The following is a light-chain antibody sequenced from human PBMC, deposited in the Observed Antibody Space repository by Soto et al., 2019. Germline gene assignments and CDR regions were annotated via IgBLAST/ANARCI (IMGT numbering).Light chain of an antibody. CDR3: QQYNNWTWT. CDR1: QSVNSN. J-gene: IGKJ1*01. V-gene: IGKV3-15*01. Sequence: EIVMTQSPATLSVSPGEGATLSCRASQSVNSNLAWYQQKPGQAPRLLIIGASSRAPGIPSGFSGSGSGTEFPLTISSLQSEDLAVYYCQQYNNWTWTFGLGTKVEV. CDR2: GAS.